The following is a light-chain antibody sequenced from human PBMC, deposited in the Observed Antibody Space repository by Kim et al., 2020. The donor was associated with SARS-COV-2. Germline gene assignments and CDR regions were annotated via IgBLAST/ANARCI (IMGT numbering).Light chain of an antibody. V-gene: IGKV3-20*01. CDR1: QSVSNSY. CDR2: NAS. J-gene: IGKJ3*01. Sequence: EIVLTQSPGTLSLSPGERATLSCRASQSVSNSYLAWYQQKPGQAPRLLIYNASSRATGIPDRFSGSGSGTDFTLTISRLEPEDFAVYYCQQYGSSPITFGPGTKVDIK. CDR3: QQYGSSPIT.